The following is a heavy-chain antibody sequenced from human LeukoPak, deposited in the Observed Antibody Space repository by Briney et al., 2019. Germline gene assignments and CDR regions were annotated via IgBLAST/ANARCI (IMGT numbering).Heavy chain of an antibody. CDR2: IWYDGSNK. V-gene: IGHV3-33*01. D-gene: IGHD6-13*01. CDR1: GFTFSSYG. Sequence: GGSLRLSCAASGFTFSSYGMPWVRQAPGKGLEWVAGIWYDGSNKYYADSVKGRFTISRDNSKNTPYLQMNSLRAEDTAVYYCAAAGPEINFDYWGQGTLVTVSS. J-gene: IGHJ4*02. CDR3: AAAGPEINFDY.